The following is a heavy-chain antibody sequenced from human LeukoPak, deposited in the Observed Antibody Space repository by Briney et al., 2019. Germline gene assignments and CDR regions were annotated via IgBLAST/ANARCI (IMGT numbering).Heavy chain of an antibody. Sequence: PGGSLRLSCAASGFTFSTSWMTWVRQAPGKGLEWVANIKQDGSAKYYVDSVKGRFTISRDNAKNPLYLQMNSLRAEDTGVYYCAKDSTFLLDYWGQGTLVTVSS. CDR1: GFTFSTSW. D-gene: IGHD3-16*01. CDR2: IKQDGSAK. CDR3: AKDSTFLLDY. J-gene: IGHJ4*02. V-gene: IGHV3-7*04.